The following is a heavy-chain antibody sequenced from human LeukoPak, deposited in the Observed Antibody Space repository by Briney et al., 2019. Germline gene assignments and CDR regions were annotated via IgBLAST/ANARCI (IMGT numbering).Heavy chain of an antibody. Sequence: SETLSLTCTVSGGSISSYYWSWIRQPPGKGLEWIGYIYYSGSTNYNPSLKSRVTISVDKSRNQFSLKLSSVTAADTAVYYCARRNYYDSSDNYAFDIWGQGTMVTVSS. CDR1: GGSISSYY. V-gene: IGHV4-59*12. D-gene: IGHD3-22*01. J-gene: IGHJ3*02. CDR2: IYYSGST. CDR3: ARRNYYDSSDNYAFDI.